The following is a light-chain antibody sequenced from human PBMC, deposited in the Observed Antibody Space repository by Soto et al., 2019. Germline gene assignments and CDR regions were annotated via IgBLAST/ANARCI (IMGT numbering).Light chain of an antibody. CDR3: QQSYSTRWS. Sequence: DIQMTQSPSSLSASVGDRVTITGRASQSISSYLNWYQQKPGKAPKLLIYAASSSQSGVPSRFSGSGSGTDFTLTISSLQTEDFATYYCQQSYSTRWSFGQGTKVEIK. J-gene: IGKJ1*01. CDR1: QSISSY. V-gene: IGKV1-39*01. CDR2: AAS.